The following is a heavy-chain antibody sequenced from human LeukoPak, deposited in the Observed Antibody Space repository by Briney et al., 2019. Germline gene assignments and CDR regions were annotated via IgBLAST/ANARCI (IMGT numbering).Heavy chain of an antibody. V-gene: IGHV1-24*01. CDR2: FDPEDGET. D-gene: IGHD2-15*01. Sequence: ASVKVSCKVSGYTLTELSMHWVRQAPGKGLEWMGGFDPEDGETIYAQKFQGRVTMTEDTSTDTAYMELSSLRSEDTAVYYCATIGYCSGGSCYSDAFDIWGQETMVTVSS. CDR1: GYTLTELS. J-gene: IGHJ3*02. CDR3: ATIGYCSGGSCYSDAFDI.